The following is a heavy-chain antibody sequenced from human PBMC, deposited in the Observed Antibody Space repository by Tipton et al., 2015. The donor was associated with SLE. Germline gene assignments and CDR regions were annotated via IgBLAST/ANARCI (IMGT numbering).Heavy chain of an antibody. CDR3: AGVGGGGLYYSYYYMDV. J-gene: IGHJ6*03. CDR2: IRVSNGDT. CDR1: GYTFNTYG. V-gene: IGHV1-18*01. D-gene: IGHD3-10*01. Sequence: QLVQSGGEVKKPGASVKVSCKASGYTFNTYGITWVRQAPGQGLEWMGWIRVSNGDTNYARSLQGRITMTTDASTNTAYMELRSLTSDDTAVYYGAGVGGGGLYYSYYYMDVWGKGTTVTVSS.